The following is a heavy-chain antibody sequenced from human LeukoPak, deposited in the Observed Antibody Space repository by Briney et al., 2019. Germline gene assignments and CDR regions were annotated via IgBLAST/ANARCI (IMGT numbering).Heavy chain of an antibody. CDR2: IYYSGST. D-gene: IGHD4-17*01. CDR1: GGSVSSGPYY. CDR3: ARGLREFWFDP. J-gene: IGHJ5*02. V-gene: IGHV4-61*01. Sequence: SETLSLTCTVSGGSVSSGPYYWTWIRQPPGKGLEWIGYIYYSGSTNYNPSLKSRVTISVDTSKNQFSLKLSSVTAADTAVYYCARGLREFWFDPWGQGTLVTVSS.